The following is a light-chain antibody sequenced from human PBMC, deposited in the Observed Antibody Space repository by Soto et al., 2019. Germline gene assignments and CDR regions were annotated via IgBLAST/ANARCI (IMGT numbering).Light chain of an antibody. V-gene: IGKV3-15*01. J-gene: IGKJ1*01. CDR3: QHYNNWPPAWT. CDR2: GAS. Sequence: IVMPQSPSTLSVSPGERSTLSCISIQSVGNNLAWYQQKPGQAPRLLIYGASTRATGIPARFSGSGSGTEFTLTISSLQSEDFALYYCQHYNNWPPAWTFGQGTKVDIK. CDR1: QSVGNN.